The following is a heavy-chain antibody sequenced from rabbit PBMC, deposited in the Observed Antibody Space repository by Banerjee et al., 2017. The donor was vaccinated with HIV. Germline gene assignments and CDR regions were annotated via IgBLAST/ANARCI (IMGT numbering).Heavy chain of an antibody. CDR2: IDRGAST. CDR1: GFSFSSSYY. V-gene: IGHV1S40*01. D-gene: IGHD4-1*01. CDR3: AREDISVWGFNL. J-gene: IGHJ4*01. Sequence: QSLEESGGDLVKPGASLTLTCTASGFSFSSSYYMCWVRQAPGKGLEWIGFIDRGASTWYASWAKGRFTISKTSSTTVTLQMTSLTAADTATYFCAREDISVWGFNLWGPGTLVTVS.